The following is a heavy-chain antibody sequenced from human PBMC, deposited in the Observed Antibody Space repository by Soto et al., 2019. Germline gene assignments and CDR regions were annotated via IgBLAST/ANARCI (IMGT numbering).Heavy chain of an antibody. CDR3: ARERWAGGGSYGDYGMDV. J-gene: IGHJ6*02. CDR2: MYYSGST. Sequence: QVQLQESGPGLVKPSQTLSLTCTVSGVSISSGTYYWSWIRQHPGKGLEWIGYMYYSGSTNYNPSLKSRVTISEDTFKNQFSLKLSSGPAADTAVYYCARERWAGGGSYGDYGMDVWGQGTTVTVSS. CDR1: GVSISSGTYY. V-gene: IGHV4-31*03. D-gene: IGHD1-26*01.